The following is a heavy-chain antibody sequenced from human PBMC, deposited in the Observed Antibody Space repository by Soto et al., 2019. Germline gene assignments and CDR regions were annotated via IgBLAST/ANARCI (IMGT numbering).Heavy chain of an antibody. CDR3: ARAWWLTVTYS. D-gene: IGHD4-17*01. CDR1: GFGFSDSK. J-gene: IGHJ4*02. V-gene: IGHV3-21*05. Sequence: EVQLVESGGGLVKPGGSLRLSCVASGFGFSDSKMNWVRQAPGKRLEWLSFITASSSDVRYADSVTGRFTVSRDNAKNSLYLQMNSLRAEDTAVYYCARAWWLTVTYSWGPGTLVTVSS. CDR2: ITASSSDV.